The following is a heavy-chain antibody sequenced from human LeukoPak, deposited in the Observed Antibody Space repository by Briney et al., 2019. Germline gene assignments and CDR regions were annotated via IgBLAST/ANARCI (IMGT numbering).Heavy chain of an antibody. CDR3: ARDPTSSTNLYYYYGMDV. D-gene: IGHD2-2*01. Sequence: SQTLSLTCTVSGGSISSGDYYWSWIRQPPGEGLEWIGYIYYSGSTYYNPSLKSRVTISVDTSKNQFSLKLSSVTAADTAVYYCARDPTSSTNLYYYYGMDVWGKGTTVTVSS. V-gene: IGHV4-30-4*01. J-gene: IGHJ6*04. CDR1: GGSISSGDYY. CDR2: IYYSGST.